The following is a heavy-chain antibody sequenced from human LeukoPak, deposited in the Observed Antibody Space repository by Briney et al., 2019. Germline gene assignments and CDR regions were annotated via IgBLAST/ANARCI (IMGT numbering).Heavy chain of an antibody. J-gene: IGHJ4*02. Sequence: SETLSLTCTVSGGSISSYYWSWIRQPPGKGLEWIGSIYYSGSTYYNPSLKSRVTISVDTSKNQFSLKLSSVTAADTAVYYCARAPIFFDYWGQGTLVTVSS. CDR3: ARAPIFFDY. V-gene: IGHV4-59*12. CDR1: GGSISSYY. CDR2: IYYSGST.